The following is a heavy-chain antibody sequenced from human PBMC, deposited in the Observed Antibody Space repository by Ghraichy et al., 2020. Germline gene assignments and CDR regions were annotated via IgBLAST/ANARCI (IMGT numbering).Heavy chain of an antibody. J-gene: IGHJ4*02. CDR1: GFTFSNYW. Sequence: GGSLRLSCAASGFTFSNYWMSWVRQAPGKGLEWVANIKEDGSEKYYGDSVKGRFTIFRDNAKNSLYLQMNSLRVEDTAVYYCARFRPFDYWGQRTLVPVSS. CDR3: ARFRPFDY. V-gene: IGHV3-7*01. CDR2: IKEDGSEK.